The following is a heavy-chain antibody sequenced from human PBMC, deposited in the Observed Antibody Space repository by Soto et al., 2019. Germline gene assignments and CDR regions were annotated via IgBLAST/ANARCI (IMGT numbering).Heavy chain of an antibody. J-gene: IGHJ4*02. CDR3: AKIPKLIGLGFY. D-gene: IGHD1-1*01. V-gene: IGHV3-30*18. Sequence: PAGSLMLSCAVSGSTFSGYYMPWVRQAPGTGLEWVAVISYDGGNIYYADSVKGRVTISRDNSKNTLYLQMNSLRVEDTAVYYCAKIPKLIGLGFYWGQGTLVTVSS. CDR2: ISYDGGNI. CDR1: GSTFSGYY.